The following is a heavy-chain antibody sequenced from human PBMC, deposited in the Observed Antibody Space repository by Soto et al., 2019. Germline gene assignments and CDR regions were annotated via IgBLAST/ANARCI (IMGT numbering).Heavy chain of an antibody. Sequence: QLQLQESGPGLVKPSQTLSLTCAVSGGSVTSAGYSWTWIRQPPGKGLEWIGYIFHTGSTYYNPPLESRISISLDRSKNQISLKLSSVTAADTAVYYCATGRDWFDPWGQGTLVTVSS. CDR1: GGSVTSAGYS. CDR2: IFHTGST. CDR3: ATGRDWFDP. J-gene: IGHJ5*02. V-gene: IGHV4-30-2*01.